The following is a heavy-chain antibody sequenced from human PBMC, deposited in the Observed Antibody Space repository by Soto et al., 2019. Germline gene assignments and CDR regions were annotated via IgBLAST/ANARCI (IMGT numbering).Heavy chain of an antibody. CDR2: ISGGGDRT. Sequence: EVQLLESGGGLVQPGGSLRLSCVGSGFTFINYAMNWVRQTPGKGLEWVSGISGGGDRTFDADSVKGRFTISRDNSKNTVILRMNSLRADDTAVYYCARKVLGSTSRPDWWYFDLWGRGTLVTVSS. V-gene: IGHV3-23*01. J-gene: IGHJ2*01. D-gene: IGHD2-2*01. CDR3: ARKVLGSTSRPDWWYFDL. CDR1: GFTFINYA.